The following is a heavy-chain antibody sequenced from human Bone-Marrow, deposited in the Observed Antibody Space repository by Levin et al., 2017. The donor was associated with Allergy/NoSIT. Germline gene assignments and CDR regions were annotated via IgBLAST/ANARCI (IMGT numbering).Heavy chain of an antibody. CDR1: GYSFTRYW. V-gene: IGHV5-51*01. D-gene: IGHD6-19*01. Sequence: KVSCKASGYSFTRYWIGWVRQMPGKGLEWMGIIYPGDSDTKYNPSFQGQVTISSDESISTACLQWSSLNASDTAMYYCARHPGVALAGSHFDYWGQGALVTVSS. CDR2: IYPGDSDT. CDR3: ARHPGVALAGSHFDY. J-gene: IGHJ4*02.